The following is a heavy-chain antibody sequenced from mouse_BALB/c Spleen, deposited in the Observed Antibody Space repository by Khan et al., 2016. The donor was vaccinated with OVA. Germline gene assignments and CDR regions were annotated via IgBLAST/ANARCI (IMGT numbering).Heavy chain of an antibody. CDR1: GFTFSNYG. V-gene: IGHV5-9-3*01. J-gene: IGHJ2*01. CDR2: ISSGGSYT. D-gene: IGHD1-1*01. Sequence: EVELVESGGGFVKPGGSLKLSCAASGFTFSNYGLSWVRQTPEKRLEWVATISSGGSYTYYPDSVKGRFTISRDNAENTLYLQLSSLRSEDTARYYCARTPGYYSSGYFDYWGQGTTLTVSS. CDR3: ARTPGYYSSGYFDY.